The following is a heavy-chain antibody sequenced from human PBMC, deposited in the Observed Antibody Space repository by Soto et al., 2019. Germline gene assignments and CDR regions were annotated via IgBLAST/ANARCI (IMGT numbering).Heavy chain of an antibody. D-gene: IGHD3-3*01. V-gene: IGHV3-48*03. CDR1: GFTFSSYE. J-gene: IGHJ6*02. CDR2: ISSSGSTI. CDR3: ARITIFGVVIISYGMDV. Sequence: GSLRLSCAASGFTFSSYEMNWVRQAPGKGLEWVSYISSSGSTIYYADSVKGRFTISRDNAKNSLYLQMNSLRAEDTAVYYCARITIFGVVIISYGMDVWGQGTTVTVSS.